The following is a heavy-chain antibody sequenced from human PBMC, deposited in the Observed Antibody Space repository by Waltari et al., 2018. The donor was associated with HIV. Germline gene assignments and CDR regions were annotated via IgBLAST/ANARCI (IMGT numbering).Heavy chain of an antibody. CDR2: IMEEGSEK. Sequence: QVVESGGGLVQPGGSLRLSCAASGFTFSNYRRGWVRQAPGKGLEWVANIMEEGSEKYYGDSVKGRFTISRDNAKNSLYLQMNSLRAEDTAVYYCAREFQQWMGRLFDIWGQGTMVTVSS. CDR1: GFTFSNYR. D-gene: IGHD2-2*03. V-gene: IGHV3-7*01. J-gene: IGHJ3*02. CDR3: AREFQQWMGRLFDI.